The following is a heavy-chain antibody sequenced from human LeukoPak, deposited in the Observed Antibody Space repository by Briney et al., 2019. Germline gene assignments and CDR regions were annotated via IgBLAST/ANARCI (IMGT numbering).Heavy chain of an antibody. V-gene: IGHV1-8*01. D-gene: IGHD2-21*02. J-gene: IGHJ4*02. CDR1: GYTFTSYD. Sequence: ASVKVSCKASGYTFTSYDINWVRQATGQGLEWMGCMNPNSGDTGYAQNFRGRVTMARNISISTAYLELSSLRSEDTAVYYCARPASVTSGFDCWGQGTLVTVSS. CDR3: ARPASVTSGFDC. CDR2: MNPNSGDT.